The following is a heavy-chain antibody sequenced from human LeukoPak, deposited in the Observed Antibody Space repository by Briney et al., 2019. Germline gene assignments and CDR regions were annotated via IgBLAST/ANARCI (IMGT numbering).Heavy chain of an antibody. V-gene: IGHV3-64D*09. CDR3: VKDLRGLHQVDRGMYFDY. D-gene: IGHD3-10*01. CDR1: GFTFSYYA. J-gene: IGHJ4*02. CDR2: ISSNGGST. Sequence: PGGSLRLSCSASGFTFSYYAMHWVRQTAGKGLEFVSGISSNGGSTYYADSLKGRFTISRDNSNNTLYLQMSSLRAEDTAVYYCVKDLRGLHQVDRGMYFDYWGQGTLVTVSS.